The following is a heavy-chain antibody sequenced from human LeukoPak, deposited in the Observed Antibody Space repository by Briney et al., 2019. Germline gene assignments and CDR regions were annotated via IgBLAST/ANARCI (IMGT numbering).Heavy chain of an antibody. CDR2: ISGSGVRI. CDR3: AKAKVDGGTAEY. D-gene: IGHD4-23*01. Sequence: GGSLRLSCAASGFTSSSYAMSWVRQAPGKGLEWVSAISGSGVRIFYADSVKGRFTISRDNSKNTLYLQMNSLGAEDTALYYRAKAKVDGGTAEYWGQGTLVTVSS. CDR1: GFTSSSYA. J-gene: IGHJ4*02. V-gene: IGHV3-23*01.